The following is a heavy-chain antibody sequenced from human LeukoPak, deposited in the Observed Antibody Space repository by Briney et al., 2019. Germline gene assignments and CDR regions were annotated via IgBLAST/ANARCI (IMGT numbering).Heavy chain of an antibody. J-gene: IGHJ6*03. D-gene: IGHD6-13*01. CDR1: GYTFTSYA. CDR3: AREQREYSSSWYYYYYMDV. Sequence: ASVKVSCKASGYTFTSYAMNWVRQAPGQGLEWMGWINTNTGNPTYAQGFTGRFVFSLDTSVSTAYLQISSLKAEDTAVYYCAREQREYSSSWYYYYYMDVWGKGTTVTVSS. V-gene: IGHV7-4-1*02. CDR2: INTNTGNP.